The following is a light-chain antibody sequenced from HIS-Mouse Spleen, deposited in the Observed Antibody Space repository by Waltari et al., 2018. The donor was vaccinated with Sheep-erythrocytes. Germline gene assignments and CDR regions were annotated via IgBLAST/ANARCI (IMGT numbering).Light chain of an antibody. CDR2: DAS. CDR1: QIVSSY. CDR3: QQRSNWPPYT. V-gene: IGKV3-11*01. Sequence: EIVLTQSPATLSLSPGERATLSCRASQIVSSYLAWYQPKPGQAPRLLIYDASNRATGIPARFSGSGSGTDFTLTISSLEPEDFAVYYCQQRSNWPPYTFGQGTKLEIK. J-gene: IGKJ2*01.